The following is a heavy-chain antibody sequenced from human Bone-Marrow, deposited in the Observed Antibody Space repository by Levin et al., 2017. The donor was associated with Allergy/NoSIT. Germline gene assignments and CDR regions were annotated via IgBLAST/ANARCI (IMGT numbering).Heavy chain of an antibody. CDR1: GYTFTSSG. J-gene: IGHJ4*02. D-gene: IGHD3-3*01. V-gene: IGHV1-18*01. CDR2: ISSYNGNT. CDR3: AKSGYEFWSGNLEY. Sequence: GESLKISCKASGYTFTSSGISWVRQAPGQGLEWMGWISSYNGNTDYTQNLQGRVTMTTDTSTSTAYLELRSLRSDDTAVYYCAKSGYEFWSGNLEYWGQGTLVTVSS.